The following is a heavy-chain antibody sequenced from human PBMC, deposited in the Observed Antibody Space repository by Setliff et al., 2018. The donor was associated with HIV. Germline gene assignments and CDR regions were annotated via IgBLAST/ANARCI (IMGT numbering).Heavy chain of an antibody. V-gene: IGHV3-23*01. D-gene: IGHD3-22*01. J-gene: IGHJ6*03. Sequence: GGSLRLSCAASRFTFSSYAMSWVRQAPGKGLEWVSAISGSGGSTYYADSVKGRFTISRDNSKNTLYLQMNSLRAEDTAVYYCAKGQVHYDPDRHYMDVWGKGTTVTAP. CDR1: RFTFSSYA. CDR2: ISGSGGST. CDR3: AKGQVHYDPDRHYMDV.